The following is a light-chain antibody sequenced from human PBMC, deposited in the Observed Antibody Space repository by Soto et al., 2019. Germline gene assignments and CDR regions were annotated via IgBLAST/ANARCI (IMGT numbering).Light chain of an antibody. CDR2: GAS. CDR3: QQTYSPPHT. V-gene: IGKV1-39*01. J-gene: IGKJ2*01. CDR1: QSLINY. Sequence: DIQMTQSPFYLSSSVGDRVTITCRASQSLINYLNWYQHKPGRAPKLLIYGASTFHSGVPSRFSGSGSGTDFTLTIISLQPEDSATYYCQQTYSPPHTFGQGTKLEIK.